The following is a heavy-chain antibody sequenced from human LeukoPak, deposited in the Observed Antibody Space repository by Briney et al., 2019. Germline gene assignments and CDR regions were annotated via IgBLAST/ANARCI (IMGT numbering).Heavy chain of an antibody. Sequence: SETLSLTCAVYGGSFSRYYWSWIRQPPGKGLEWIGEINHSGSTNYNPSLKSRVTISVDTSKNQFSLKLSSVTAADTAVYYCASSGIAVAGHGAYWGQGTLVTVSS. CDR3: ASSGIAVAGHGAY. J-gene: IGHJ4*02. CDR2: INHSGST. D-gene: IGHD6-19*01. V-gene: IGHV4-34*01. CDR1: GGSFSRYY.